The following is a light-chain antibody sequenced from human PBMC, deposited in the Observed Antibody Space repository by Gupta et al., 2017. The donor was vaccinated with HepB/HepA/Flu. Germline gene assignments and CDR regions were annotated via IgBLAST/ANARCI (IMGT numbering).Light chain of an antibody. J-gene: IGLJ2*01. CDR1: RANIGSNT. V-gene: IGLV1-44*01. CDR2: CKN. Sequence: QSVLTQPPSASGTPGQRVTNSCSGGRANIGSNTVHCHQHLPGTAPKLLLYCKNQRPSGVPDRFSGSTSGTSASLAISGLQSEDEADYYFATWDDSLKGRVFGGGTKLTVL. CDR3: ATWDDSLKGRV.